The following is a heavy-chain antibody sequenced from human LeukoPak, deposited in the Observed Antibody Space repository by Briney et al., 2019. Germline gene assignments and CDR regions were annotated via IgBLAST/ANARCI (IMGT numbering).Heavy chain of an antibody. V-gene: IGHV3-48*02. CDR2: ISDSSAII. Sequence: GGSLRLSCAASGFTFSSYGMNWVRQAPGKGLDYVAYISDSSAIIYYGDSVKGRFTISRDNAKNSLYLQMNRLRDEDTAVYFCARANSLMFRGVITYIDSWGQGTLVTVSS. J-gene: IGHJ4*02. D-gene: IGHD3-10*01. CDR1: GFTFSSYG. CDR3: ARANSLMFRGVITYIDS.